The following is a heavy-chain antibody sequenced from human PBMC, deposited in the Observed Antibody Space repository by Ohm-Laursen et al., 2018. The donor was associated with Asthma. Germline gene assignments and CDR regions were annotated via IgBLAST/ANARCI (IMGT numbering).Heavy chain of an antibody. D-gene: IGHD2-2*03. CDR2: ISSDSIHT. Sequence: SLRLSCAASGFKFSDYYMSWIRQAPGKGLEYVSHISSDSIHTEYADSVKGRFIISRDNAKNSLYLQMNSLRAEDTAVYYCAARMGIVVVPAAIFDYWGQGTLVTVSS. V-gene: IGHV3-11*03. J-gene: IGHJ4*02. CDR3: AARMGIVVVPAAIFDY. CDR1: GFKFSDYY.